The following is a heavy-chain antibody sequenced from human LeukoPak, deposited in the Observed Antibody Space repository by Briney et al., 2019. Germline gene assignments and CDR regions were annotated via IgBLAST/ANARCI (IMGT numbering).Heavy chain of an antibody. Sequence: SETLSLTCTVSGGSISSYYWSWIRQPAGKGLEWIGRIYTSGSTNYNPSLKSRVTISVDTSKNQFSLKLSSVTAADTAVYYCARDRGYSSSSLRWFDPWGQGTLVTVSS. D-gene: IGHD6-6*01. CDR2: IYTSGST. CDR3: ARDRGYSSSSLRWFDP. V-gene: IGHV4-4*07. CDR1: GGSISSYY. J-gene: IGHJ5*02.